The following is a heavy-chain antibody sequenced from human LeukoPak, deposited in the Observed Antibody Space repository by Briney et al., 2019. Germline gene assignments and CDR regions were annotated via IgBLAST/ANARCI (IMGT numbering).Heavy chain of an antibody. Sequence: SPLKVSCKASGYTFTSYVITWVRQAPRHRVEWLRWFSAYNSNTNYAQKLQGRVTMTTDTSTSTAYMELRSLRSDDTAVYYCARDRYCSGGSCYPQADYNWFDPWGQGTLVTVSS. V-gene: IGHV1-18*01. J-gene: IGHJ5*02. CDR2: FSAYNSNT. CDR1: GYTFTSYV. D-gene: IGHD2-15*01. CDR3: ARDRYCSGGSCYPQADYNWFDP.